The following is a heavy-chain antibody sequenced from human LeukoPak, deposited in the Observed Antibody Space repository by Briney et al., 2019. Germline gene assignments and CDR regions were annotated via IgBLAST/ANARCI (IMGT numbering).Heavy chain of an antibody. V-gene: IGHV4-59*08. CDR3: ARHGGDYFRVDP. CDR2: IYNSGST. D-gene: IGHD4-17*01. Sequence: SETLSLTCTVSGDSITGYYWSWIRQPPEKGLEWIGYIYNSGSTNYNPSLKSRVTMSVDTSKNQFSLGLSSVTAADTAVYYCARHGGDYFRVDPWGQGTLVTVSS. J-gene: IGHJ5*02. CDR1: GDSITGYY.